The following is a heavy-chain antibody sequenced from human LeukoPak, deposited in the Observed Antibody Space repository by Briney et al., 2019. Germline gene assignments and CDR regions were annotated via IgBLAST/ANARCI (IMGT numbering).Heavy chain of an antibody. Sequence: SETLSLTCTVSGYSISSGYFWSWVRQPPEKGLEWIATIYHSGTSYYNPSLKSRVTISVDTSKNQISLKLTSVTAADTAMYYCARALGGVGYFDPWGQGTQVTVSS. CDR1: GYSISSGYF. CDR2: IYHSGTS. CDR3: ARALGGVGYFDP. J-gene: IGHJ5*02. D-gene: IGHD3-16*01. V-gene: IGHV4-38-2*02.